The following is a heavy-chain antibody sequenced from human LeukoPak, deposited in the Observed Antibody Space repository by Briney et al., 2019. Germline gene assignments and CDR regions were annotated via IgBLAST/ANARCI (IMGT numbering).Heavy chain of an antibody. J-gene: IGHJ6*03. D-gene: IGHD6-19*01. Sequence: GGSLTLSCAASGFTFSDYWMHWVRQAPGKGLVWVSRISSDGSRVTYADSVKGRFTISRDNAKNSLYLQMNSLRVEDTAVYYCARDQMRDSSGMDVWGKGTTVTVSS. CDR1: GFTFSDYW. V-gene: IGHV3-74*01. CDR3: ARDQMRDSSGMDV. CDR2: ISSDGSRV.